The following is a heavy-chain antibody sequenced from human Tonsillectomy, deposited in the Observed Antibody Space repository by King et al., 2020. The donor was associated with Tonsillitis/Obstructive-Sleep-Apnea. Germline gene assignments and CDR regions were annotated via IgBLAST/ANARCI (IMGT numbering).Heavy chain of an antibody. V-gene: IGHV1-46*03. D-gene: IGHD2-2*01. J-gene: IGHJ6*02. CDR1: GYTFTSYY. CDR3: ARDCSSISCLYYYGMDV. CDR2: INPSGGST. Sequence: QLVQYGAEVKKPGASVKVSCKASGYTFTSYYMHWVRQAPGQGLEWMGIINPSGGSTSYAQKFQGRVTMTRDTSTSTVYMELSSLRSEDTAVYYCARDCSSISCLYYYGMDVWGQGTTVTVSS.